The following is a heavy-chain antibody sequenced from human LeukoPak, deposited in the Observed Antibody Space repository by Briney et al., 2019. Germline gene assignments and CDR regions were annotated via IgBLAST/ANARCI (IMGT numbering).Heavy chain of an antibody. V-gene: IGHV3-30*02. D-gene: IGHD1-20*01. CDR3: AKDYGITGTGGAWPDH. CDR2: IRYDGNNK. Sequence: GGSLRLSCAASGFSFSKYGMHWVRQAPGKGPEWVAFIRYDGNNKYYADSVKGRFTISRDNSKSTLYLQMNSLRAEDTAVYYCAKDYGITGTGGAWPDHWGQGTQVTVSS. CDR1: GFSFSKYG. J-gene: IGHJ5*02.